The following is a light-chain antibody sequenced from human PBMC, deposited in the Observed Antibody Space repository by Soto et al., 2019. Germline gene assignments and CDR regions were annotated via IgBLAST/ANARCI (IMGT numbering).Light chain of an antibody. CDR2: EDI. V-gene: IGLV2-23*01. CDR1: SSVVGSYSL. J-gene: IGLJ1*01. CDR3: CSYAGSSSYV. Sequence: QSALTQPASVSGSPGQSITTSCTGTSSVVGSYSLVSWYQHHPGKAPQLMIYEDIKRPSGVSNRFSGSKSGNTASLTISGLQAEDEADYYCCSYAGSSSYVFGTGTKVTVL.